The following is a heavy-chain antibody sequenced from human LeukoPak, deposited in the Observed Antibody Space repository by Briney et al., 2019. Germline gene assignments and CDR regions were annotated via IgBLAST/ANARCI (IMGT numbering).Heavy chain of an antibody. CDR1: GGSINSYY. CDR3: ARDLRWFGSNDAFDI. V-gene: IGHV4-59*01. J-gene: IGHJ3*02. Sequence: SETLSLTCTVSGGSINSYYWSWIRQPPGKGLEWIGYIYYSGNTNYNPSLKSRVTISVDTSKNQFSLKLSSVTAADTAVYCCARDLRWFGSNDAFDIWGQGTMVTVSS. D-gene: IGHD3-10*01. CDR2: IYYSGNT.